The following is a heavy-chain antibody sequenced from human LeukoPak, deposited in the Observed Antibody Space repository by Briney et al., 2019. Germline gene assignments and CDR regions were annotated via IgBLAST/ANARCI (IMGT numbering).Heavy chain of an antibody. CDR3: AKEYDFLSGSKLNWFDP. CDR2: ISGSGGSA. V-gene: IGHV3-23*01. J-gene: IGHJ5*02. Sequence: GGSLRLSCAASAFTFSNFAMTWVRQAPGKGLEWVSAISGSGGSAYYADSVKGRFTISRDNSKNTLYLQMNSLRAEDTAVYYCAKEYDFLSGSKLNWFDPWGQGTLVTVSS. CDR1: AFTFSNFA. D-gene: IGHD3-3*01.